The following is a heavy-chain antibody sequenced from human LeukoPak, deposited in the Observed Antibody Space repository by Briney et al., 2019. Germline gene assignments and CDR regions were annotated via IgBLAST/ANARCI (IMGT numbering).Heavy chain of an antibody. CDR1: GFTFSSYW. J-gene: IGHJ4*02. V-gene: IGHV3-74*01. CDR2: INSDGSST. CDR3: AKDPRQATWCDY. Sequence: GGSLRLSCAASGFTFSSYWMHWVRQAPGKGLVWVSRINSDGSSTSYADSVKGRFTISRDNSKNTLYLQMNSLRAEDTAVYYCAKDPRQATWCDYWGQGTLVTVSS. D-gene: IGHD2-15*01.